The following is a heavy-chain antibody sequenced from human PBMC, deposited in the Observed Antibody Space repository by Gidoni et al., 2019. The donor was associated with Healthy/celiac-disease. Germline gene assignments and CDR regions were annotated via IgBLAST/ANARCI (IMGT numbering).Heavy chain of an antibody. J-gene: IGHJ4*02. CDR2: IYYRGST. V-gene: IGHV4-39*01. Sequence: QLQLQESGPGLVKPSETLSLTCTVSGGSISSRSYYWGWIRQPPGKGLEWIGSIYYRGSTYYNPSLKSRVTISVDTSKNQFSLKLSSVTAADTAVYYCARGLVGYCSGGSCNFDYWGQGTLVTVSS. D-gene: IGHD2-15*01. CDR1: GGSISSRSYY. CDR3: ARGLVGYCSGGSCNFDY.